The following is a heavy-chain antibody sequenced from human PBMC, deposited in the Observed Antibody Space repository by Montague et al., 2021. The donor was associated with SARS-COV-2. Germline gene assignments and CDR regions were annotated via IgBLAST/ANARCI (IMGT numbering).Heavy chain of an antibody. V-gene: IGHV3-30*04. J-gene: IGHJ3*02. Sequence: SLRLSCAASGFIFSSYAMHWVRQAPGKGLEWVAVISYDGSNKHYLDSXRGRFTISRDNSKNTLYVQMNSLRVEDSAVYYCARDFYSNTGVGFDIWGQGTMVTVSS. CDR1: GFIFSSYA. D-gene: IGHD2/OR15-2a*01. CDR3: ARDFYSNTGVGFDI. CDR2: ISYDGSNK.